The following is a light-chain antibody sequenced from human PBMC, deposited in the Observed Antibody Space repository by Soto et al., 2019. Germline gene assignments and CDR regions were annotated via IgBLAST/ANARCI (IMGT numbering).Light chain of an antibody. Sequence: EIVLTQSPGTLSLSPGERATLSCRASQSVSNNYLAWYQQRPGQAPRLITYGASSRAIGIPDRFSGSGSGTDFTLTINRLEPEDFAVYYCQQYGNSPWTFGQGTKVEIK. CDR1: QSVSNNY. CDR3: QQYGNSPWT. CDR2: GAS. J-gene: IGKJ1*01. V-gene: IGKV3-20*01.